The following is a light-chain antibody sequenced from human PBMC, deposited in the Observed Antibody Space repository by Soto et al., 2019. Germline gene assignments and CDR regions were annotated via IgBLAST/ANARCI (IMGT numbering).Light chain of an antibody. Sequence: EIVLTQSPGTLSLSPGQRATLSCRASQSVSRSFLAWYQQKPGQAPRLLIYGASSRAAGVPDRFSGSWSGTDFTLTISSLEHEDFAVYYCQQYGSSPWTFGQGTKV. CDR1: QSVSRSF. CDR3: QQYGSSPWT. CDR2: GAS. J-gene: IGKJ1*01. V-gene: IGKV3-20*01.